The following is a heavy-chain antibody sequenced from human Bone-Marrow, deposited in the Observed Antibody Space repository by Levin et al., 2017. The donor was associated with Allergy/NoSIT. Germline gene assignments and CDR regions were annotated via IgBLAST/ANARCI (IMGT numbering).Heavy chain of an antibody. CDR3: ARGRSTWNIFDY. Sequence: SETLSLTCAVSGVSIISGGFPWTWIRQPPGKGLEWIGYIYHTGSTYYNPSLKSRVTISLDRSKNQFSLNLNSVTAADTAVYYCARGRSTWNIFDYWGQGSLVTVSS. D-gene: IGHD6-13*01. CDR1: GVSIISGGFP. J-gene: IGHJ4*02. CDR2: IYHTGST. V-gene: IGHV4-30-2*01.